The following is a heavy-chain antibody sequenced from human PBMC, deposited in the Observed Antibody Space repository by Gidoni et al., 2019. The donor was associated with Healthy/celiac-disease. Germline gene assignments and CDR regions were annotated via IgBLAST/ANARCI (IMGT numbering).Heavy chain of an antibody. J-gene: IGHJ3*02. CDR3: ARSHFDYDSSGYYSYAFDI. CDR2: IGTAGDP. Sequence: EVQLVESGGGLVQPGGSLRLSCAASGFTFSSYEMHWVRQATGKGLEWVSAIGTAGDPYYPGSVKGRFTISRENAKNSLYLQMNSLRAGDTAVYYCARSHFDYDSSGYYSYAFDIWGQGTMVTVSS. CDR1: GFTFSSYE. D-gene: IGHD3-22*01. V-gene: IGHV3-13*05.